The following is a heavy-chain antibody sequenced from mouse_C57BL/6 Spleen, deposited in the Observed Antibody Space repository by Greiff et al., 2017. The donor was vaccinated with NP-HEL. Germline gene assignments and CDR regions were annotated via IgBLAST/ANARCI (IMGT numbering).Heavy chain of an antibody. V-gene: IGHV5-9-1*02. CDR1: GFTFSSYA. Sequence: EVQLVESGAGLVKPGGSLKLSCAASGFTFSSYAMSWVRQTPGQRLEWVAYISSGGDYIYYAETVKGRFTLSRDNARNTLYLQMSSLKSENTAMYYCTRDGEATVVAERFAYWGQGTLVTVSA. CDR2: ISSGGDYI. D-gene: IGHD1-1*01. CDR3: TRDGEATVVAERFAY. J-gene: IGHJ3*01.